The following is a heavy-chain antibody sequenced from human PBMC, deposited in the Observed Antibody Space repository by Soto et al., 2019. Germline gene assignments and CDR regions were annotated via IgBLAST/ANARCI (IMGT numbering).Heavy chain of an antibody. J-gene: IGHJ6*02. Sequence: SETLCLTCPVAGGSISSSIYYWGWIRQPPGKGLEWIGSIYYSGSTYYNPSLKSRVTISVDTSKNQFSLKLSSVTAADTAVYYCARSYDILTGYGMDVWGQGTTVTVSS. CDR3: ARSYDILTGYGMDV. CDR1: GGSISSSIYY. V-gene: IGHV4-39*01. CDR2: IYYSGST. D-gene: IGHD3-9*01.